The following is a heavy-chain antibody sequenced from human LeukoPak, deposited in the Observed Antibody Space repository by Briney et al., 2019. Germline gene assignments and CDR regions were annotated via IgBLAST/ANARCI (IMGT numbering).Heavy chain of an antibody. CDR3: ARVGYCSSISCYYQYYFDY. J-gene: IGHJ4*02. V-gene: IGHV4-59*11. CDR1: GGSISSHY. D-gene: IGHD2-2*01. Sequence: PSEILSLTCTVSGGSISSHYWSWIRQPPGKGLEWIGYIYYSGSTNYNPSLKSRVTISVDTSKNQFSLKLSSVTAADTAVYYCARVGYCSSISCYYQYYFDYWGQGTLVTVSS. CDR2: IYYSGST.